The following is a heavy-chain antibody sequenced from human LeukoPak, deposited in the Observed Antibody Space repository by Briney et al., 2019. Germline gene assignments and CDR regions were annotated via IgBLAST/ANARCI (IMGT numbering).Heavy chain of an antibody. D-gene: IGHD3-22*01. CDR2: INTSGGTT. CDR1: AYTFTRHY. J-gene: IGHJ4*02. Sequence: SVKVSRKASAYTFTRHYLHWVRQAPAQGLEWMAIINTSGGTTSYAEKFQGRLSMTTATSTTTLSMELTSLRSEDTAVYYCARDLEIRSSYYYESSGYPDYWGQGTLVTVSS. CDR3: ARDLEIRSSYYYESSGYPDY. V-gene: IGHV1-46*01.